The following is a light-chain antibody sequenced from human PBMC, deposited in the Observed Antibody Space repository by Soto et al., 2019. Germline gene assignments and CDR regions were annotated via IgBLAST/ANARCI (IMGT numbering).Light chain of an antibody. CDR3: CSYAGGRTWV. V-gene: IGLV2-23*02. CDR2: EVS. CDR1: SSDVGIFNL. Sequence: QSAPIQPASVSGSPGQSITISCTGSSSDVGIFNLVSWYQQYPGKAPKLVLYEVSKWPSGISHRFSGSKSGNTASLTISGLQAEDEADYYCCSYAGGRTWVFGGGTKLTVL. J-gene: IGLJ3*02.